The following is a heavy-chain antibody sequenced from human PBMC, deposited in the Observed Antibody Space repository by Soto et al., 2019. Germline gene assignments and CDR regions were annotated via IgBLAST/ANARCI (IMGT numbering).Heavy chain of an antibody. Sequence: GGSLRLSCAASGFTFDDYAMHWVRQAPGKGLEWVSGISWNSGSIGYADSVKGRFTISRDNAKNSLYLQMNSLRAEDTALYYCAKDKHYRTTVTTYRAFDIWGQGTMVTVSS. D-gene: IGHD4-17*01. J-gene: IGHJ3*02. CDR1: GFTFDDYA. V-gene: IGHV3-9*01. CDR2: ISWNSGSI. CDR3: AKDKHYRTTVTTYRAFDI.